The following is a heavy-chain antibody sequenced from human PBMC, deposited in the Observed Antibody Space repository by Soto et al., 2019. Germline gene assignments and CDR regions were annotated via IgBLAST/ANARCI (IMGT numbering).Heavy chain of an antibody. CDR3: ARLGATVTTSSFDY. CDR1: GGSISSSSYY. J-gene: IGHJ4*02. D-gene: IGHD4-17*01. CDR2: IYYSGST. V-gene: IGHV4-39*01. Sequence: SETLSLTCTVSGGSISSSSYYWGWIRQPPGKGLEWIGSIYYSGSTYYNPSLKSRVTISVDTSKNQLSLKVSSVTAADTAVYYCARLGATVTTSSFDYWGQGTLVTVSS.